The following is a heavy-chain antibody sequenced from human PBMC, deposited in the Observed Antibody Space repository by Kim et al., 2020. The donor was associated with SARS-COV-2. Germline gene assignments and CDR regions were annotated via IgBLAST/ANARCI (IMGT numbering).Heavy chain of an antibody. J-gene: IGHJ6*02. V-gene: IGHV3-11*05. Sequence: GGSLRLSCAASGFTFSDYYMSWIRQAPGKGLEWVSYISSSSSYTNYADSVKGRFTISRDNAKNSLYLQMNSLRAEDTAVYYCARGLYSSGADYYGMDVWGQGTTVTVSS. D-gene: IGHD6-19*01. CDR1: GFTFSDYY. CDR2: ISSSSSYT. CDR3: ARGLYSSGADYYGMDV.